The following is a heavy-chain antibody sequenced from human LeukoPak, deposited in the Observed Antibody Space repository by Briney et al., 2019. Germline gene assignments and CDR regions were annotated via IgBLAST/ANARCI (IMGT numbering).Heavy chain of an antibody. D-gene: IGHD2-2*01. J-gene: IGHJ6*03. CDR2: IGAYNGNT. V-gene: IGHV1-18*01. CDR3: ARIRDCSSTSCYYYYYMDV. CDR1: GYTFTSYG. Sequence: ASVKVSCKASGYTFTSYGISWVRQAPGQGLEWMGWIGAYNGNTNYAQKLQGRVTMTTDTSTSTAYMELRSLRSDDTAVYYCARIRDCSSTSCYYYYYMDVWGKGTTVTVSS.